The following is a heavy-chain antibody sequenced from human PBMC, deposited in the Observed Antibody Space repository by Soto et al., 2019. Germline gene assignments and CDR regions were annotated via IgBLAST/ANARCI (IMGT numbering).Heavy chain of an antibody. CDR2: ISDGGRFT. D-gene: IGHD1-26*01. CDR1: GFTFIISA. CDR3: AKSGPTNFFDF. J-gene: IGHJ4*01. V-gene: IGHV3-23*01. Sequence: GGSLILSCAVSGFTFIISAMNWVRQAPGKGLEWVSAISDGGRFTYYIDSVKGRFTVSRDDSKNTLYLQMNSLRAEDTAIYYCAKSGPTNFFDFWGHGNLVTVSS.